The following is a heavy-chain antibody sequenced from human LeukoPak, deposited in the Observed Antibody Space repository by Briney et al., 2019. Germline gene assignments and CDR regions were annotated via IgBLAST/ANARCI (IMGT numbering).Heavy chain of an antibody. J-gene: IGHJ4*02. D-gene: IGHD3/OR15-3a*01. CDR3: ARYYFWTGSYFFDY. V-gene: IGHV5-51*01. CDR2: IFPRDSDT. Sequence: GESLKISCKTSGFTFTTHWIAWVRQMPGEGLELMGIIFPRDSDTNYSPSFQGQVTISADKSTNTAYLQWSSLKASDTAMYYCARYYFWTGSYFFDYWGQGTLVTVSS. CDR1: GFTFTTHW.